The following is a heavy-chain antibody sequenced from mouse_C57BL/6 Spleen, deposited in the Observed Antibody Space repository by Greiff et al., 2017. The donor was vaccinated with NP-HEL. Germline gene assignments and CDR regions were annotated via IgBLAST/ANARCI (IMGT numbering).Heavy chain of an antibody. Sequence: VQLQQSGAELVKPGASVKISCKASGYAFSSYWMNWVKQRPGKGLEWIGEIYPGDGDTNYNGKFKGKATLTADKSSSTAYMQLSSLTSEDSAVYFCARGDYYGSIAYWGQGTLVTVSA. CDR2: IYPGDGDT. D-gene: IGHD1-1*01. CDR1: GYAFSSYW. J-gene: IGHJ3*01. V-gene: IGHV1-80*01. CDR3: ARGDYYGSIAY.